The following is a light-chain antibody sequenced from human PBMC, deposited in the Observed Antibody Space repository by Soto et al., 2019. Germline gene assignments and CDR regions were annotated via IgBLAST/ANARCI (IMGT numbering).Light chain of an antibody. CDR1: QRLSSSS. V-gene: IGKV3-20*01. CDR2: VAS. J-gene: IGKJ5*01. Sequence: EIVLTQSPGTLSLSPGERATLSCRASQRLSSSSFSWYQQKPGQAPRLLIFVASNSAAGIPGRFTGSGSGTDFTLIISRLETGDFAVYYWQQDHTSRIFGQGTRLEIK. CDR3: QQDHTSRI.